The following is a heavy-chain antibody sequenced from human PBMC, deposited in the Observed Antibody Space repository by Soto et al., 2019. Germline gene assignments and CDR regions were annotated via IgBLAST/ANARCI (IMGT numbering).Heavy chain of an antibody. CDR1: GFRFSDHS. Sequence: LRLSCVASGFRFSDHSMTWVRQSPGKGLQWIAYISSRSDNIYYAESVRGRFTVSRDNAKNALFLQMNSLRDDDTATYYCARLPKGSLVTAWGQGTRVTVSS. CDR2: ISSRSDNI. D-gene: IGHD2-21*02. V-gene: IGHV3-48*02. J-gene: IGHJ4*02. CDR3: ARLPKGSLVTA.